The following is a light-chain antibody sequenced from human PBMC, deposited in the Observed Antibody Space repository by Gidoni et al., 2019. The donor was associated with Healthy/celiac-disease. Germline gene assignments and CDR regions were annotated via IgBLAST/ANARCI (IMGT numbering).Light chain of an antibody. V-gene: IGKV3-20*01. CDR1: QSVSSSD. J-gene: IGKJ1*01. Sequence: EIVLTQSPGTLSLSPGERATLACRARQSVSSSDLAWYQQKPGQAPRLLIYGASSRATGIPDRFSGSGSGTDFTLTISRLEPEDFAVYYCQQYGSSPTWTFXXXTKVEIK. CDR3: QQYGSSPTWT. CDR2: GAS.